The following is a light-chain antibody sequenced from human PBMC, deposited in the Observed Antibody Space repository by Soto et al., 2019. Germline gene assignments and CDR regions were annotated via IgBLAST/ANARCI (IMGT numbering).Light chain of an antibody. J-gene: IGLJ3*02. CDR1: SSDVGGYNY. CDR3: SSYTGSSTLV. V-gene: IGLV2-14*01. CDR2: EVS. Sequence: HSVLTQPASVSGSPGQSITISCTGTSSDVGGYNYVSWYQQHPGKAPKLMIYEVSNRPSGVSNRFSGSKSGNTASLTISGLQADDEADYYCSSYTGSSTLVFGGGTKLTVL.